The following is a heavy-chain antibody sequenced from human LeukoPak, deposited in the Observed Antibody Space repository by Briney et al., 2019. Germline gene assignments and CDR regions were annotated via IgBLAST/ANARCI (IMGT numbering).Heavy chain of an antibody. Sequence: GRCLRLSCAASGFTFSSYGMHWVRQAPGKGLEWVAGTSYDGSENSYAESVKGRFTISRDNSENTLYLQMNSLRTEDTAVYNCARDLSGCYTVDYWGQGTLLTVSS. CDR1: GFTFSSYG. CDR3: ARDLSGCYTVDY. D-gene: IGHD1-26*01. J-gene: IGHJ4*02. V-gene: IGHV3-30*03. CDR2: TSYDGSEN.